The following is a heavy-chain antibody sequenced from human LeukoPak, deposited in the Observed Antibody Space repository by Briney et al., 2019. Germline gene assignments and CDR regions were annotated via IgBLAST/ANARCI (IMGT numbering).Heavy chain of an antibody. V-gene: IGHV3-23*01. D-gene: IGHD1-26*01. Sequence: GGSLRLSCAASGFIFSSYAMSWVRQAPGKGLEWVSAISGSGGSTYYADSVKGRFTISRDNSKNTLYLQMNSLRAEDTAVYYCARGSGSRNYYYYYMDVWGKGTTVTVSS. J-gene: IGHJ6*03. CDR2: ISGSGGST. CDR3: ARGSGSRNYYYYYMDV. CDR1: GFIFSSYA.